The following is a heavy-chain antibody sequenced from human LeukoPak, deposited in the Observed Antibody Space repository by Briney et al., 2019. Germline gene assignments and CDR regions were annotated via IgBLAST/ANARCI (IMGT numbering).Heavy chain of an antibody. Sequence: GGSLRLSCAASGFTFSSYGMHWARQAPGKGLEWVAFISYDGSNKYYADSVKGRFTISRDNSKNTLYLQMNSLKPEDTAVYYCARDSLQIDGDNHNWFDPWGQGTLVTVSS. D-gene: IGHD5-24*01. V-gene: IGHV3-30*03. CDR2: ISYDGSNK. J-gene: IGHJ5*02. CDR3: ARDSLQIDGDNHNWFDP. CDR1: GFTFSSYG.